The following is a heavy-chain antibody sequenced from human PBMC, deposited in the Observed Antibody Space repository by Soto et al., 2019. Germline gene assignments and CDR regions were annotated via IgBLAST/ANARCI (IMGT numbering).Heavy chain of an antibody. CDR2: IYYSGST. CDR1: GGSISSYY. J-gene: IGHJ5*02. V-gene: IGHV4-59*01. CDR3: ARDRSFAVTTPRGWFDP. D-gene: IGHD4-17*01. Sequence: QVQLQESGPGLVKPSETLSLTCTVSGGSISSYYWSWIRQPPGKGLEWIGYIYYSGSTNYNPSLKSCVTISVDTSKNQFSLKLSSVTAADMAVYYCARDRSFAVTTPRGWFDPWGQGTLVTVSS.